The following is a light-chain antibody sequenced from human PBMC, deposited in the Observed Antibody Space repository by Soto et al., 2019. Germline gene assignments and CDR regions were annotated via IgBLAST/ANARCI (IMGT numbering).Light chain of an antibody. CDR2: DDN. J-gene: IGLJ1*01. Sequence: QSVLTQPPSVSAAPGQRVTISCSGTSSNIASNYVSWYQQFPGTAPRLLIYDDNKRPSGIPDRFSASKSGTSATLGINGLQSGDEADYYCGTWDSSLSGGVFGTGTKLTVL. CDR3: GTWDSSLSGGV. CDR1: SSNIASNY. V-gene: IGLV1-51*01.